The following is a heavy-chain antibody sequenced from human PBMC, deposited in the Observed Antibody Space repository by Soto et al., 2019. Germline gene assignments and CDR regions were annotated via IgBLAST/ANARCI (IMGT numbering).Heavy chain of an antibody. CDR3: ARADVPNYYDSSGYSKALDY. J-gene: IGHJ4*02. CDR1: GYTSTSYY. Sequence: ASVKVSCKASGYTSTSYYMHWVRQAPGQGHESIGIINPSGGSTSYAQKFQGRVTMTRDTSTSTVYMELSSLRSEDTAVYYCARADVPNYYDSSGYSKALDYWGQGTLVTVSS. V-gene: IGHV1-46*01. D-gene: IGHD3-22*01. CDR2: INPSGGST.